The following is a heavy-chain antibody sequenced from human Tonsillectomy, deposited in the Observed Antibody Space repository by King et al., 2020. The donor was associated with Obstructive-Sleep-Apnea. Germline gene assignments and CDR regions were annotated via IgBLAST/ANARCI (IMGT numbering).Heavy chain of an antibody. D-gene: IGHD3-22*01. CDR2: ISSSSSTI. CDR1: GFTFSSYG. J-gene: IGHJ4*02. CDR3: ARTLPLRYDSGGYYGVGLDY. Sequence: VQLVESGGGLVQPGGSLRLSCAASGFTFSSYGMNWVRQAPGKGLEWVSYISSSSSTIYYADSVKGRFTISRDNAKSSLYLQMNSLRAEDTAVYYCARTLPLRYDSGGYYGVGLDYWGPGSLATVSS. V-gene: IGHV3-48*04.